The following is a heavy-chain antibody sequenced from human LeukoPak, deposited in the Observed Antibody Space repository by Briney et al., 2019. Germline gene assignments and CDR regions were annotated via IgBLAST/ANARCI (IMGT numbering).Heavy chain of an antibody. D-gene: IGHD3-10*01. Sequence: PGGSLRLSCAASGFTFSSYAMNWVRQAPGKGLEWVAVLSYDGSNEYYADSVKGRFTISRDNSKNTLYLQMNSLRVEDTAVYYCAGSWFYRDYFEYWGQGTLVTVSS. V-gene: IGHV3-30*03. CDR1: GFTFSSYA. J-gene: IGHJ4*02. CDR3: AGSWFYRDYFEY. CDR2: LSYDGSNE.